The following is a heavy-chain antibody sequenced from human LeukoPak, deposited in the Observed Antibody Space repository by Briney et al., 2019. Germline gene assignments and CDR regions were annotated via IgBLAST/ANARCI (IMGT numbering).Heavy chain of an antibody. CDR3: ARVGPPRSDAFDI. J-gene: IGHJ3*02. CDR1: GFTFSDHY. Sequence: GGSPRLSCAASGFTFSDHYMDWVRQTPGKGLEWVGRTRDKANSYTTGYAASVKGRFTISRDDSKNSLYLQMNSLKTEDTAVYYCARVGPPRSDAFDIWGQGTMVTVSS. CDR2: TRDKANSYTT. V-gene: IGHV3-72*01.